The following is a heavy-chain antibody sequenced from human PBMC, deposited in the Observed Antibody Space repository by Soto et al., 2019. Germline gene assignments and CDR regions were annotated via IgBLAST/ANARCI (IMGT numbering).Heavy chain of an antibody. CDR1: GGTFSSYA. J-gene: IGHJ4*02. CDR2: IIPIFGTA. CDR3: ARGEDNWNDDPFAY. V-gene: IGHV1-69*13. D-gene: IGHD1-20*01. Sequence: SVKVSCKASGGTFSSYAISWVRQAPGQGLEWMGGIIPIFGTANYAQKFQGRVTITADESTSTAYMELSSLRSEDTAVYYCARGEDNWNDDPFAYWGQGTMVTVSS.